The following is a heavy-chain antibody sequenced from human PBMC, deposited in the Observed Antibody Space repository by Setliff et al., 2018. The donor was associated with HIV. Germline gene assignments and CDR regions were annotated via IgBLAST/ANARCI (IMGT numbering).Heavy chain of an antibody. CDR1: AFTFNIYA. Sequence: WASVKVSCKASAFTFNIYAIHWVRQAPGQGLEWMGYIDANTGIPTYAQALSGRFVFSLKLTSVTAADTAVYYCARGGTSSNWFDPWGQGTLVTVSS. V-gene: IGHV7-4-1*01. CDR3: DP. J-gene: IGHJ5*02. D-gene: IGHD3-10*01. CDR2: IDANTGIP.